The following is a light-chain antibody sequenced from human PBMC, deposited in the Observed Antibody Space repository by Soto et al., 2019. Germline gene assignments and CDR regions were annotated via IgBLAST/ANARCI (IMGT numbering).Light chain of an antibody. CDR2: EVS. CDR3: SSYAGSSHYV. V-gene: IGLV2-8*01. Sequence: QSALTQPPSASGSPGQSVTISCTGTSSDVGGYNYISWYQQHPGKAPKLMIYEVSKRPSGVPDRFSGSKSGNTASLTVSGLQAEDEADYFYSSYAGSSHYVFGTGTKLTVL. CDR1: SSDVGGYNY. J-gene: IGLJ1*01.